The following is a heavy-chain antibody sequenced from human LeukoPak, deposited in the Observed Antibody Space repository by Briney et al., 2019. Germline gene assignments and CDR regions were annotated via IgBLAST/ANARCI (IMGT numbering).Heavy chain of an antibody. D-gene: IGHD3-3*01. Sequence: ASVKVSCKASGYTFSGYYMHWVRQAPGQGLEWMGWINPNSGGTNYAQKFQGRVTMTRDTSISTAYMEMRRLRSDDTAVYYCARDVDFWSGYWADGGGKPFDYWGQGTLVTVSS. J-gene: IGHJ4*02. CDR2: INPNSGGT. CDR3: ARDVDFWSGYWADGGGKPFDY. CDR1: GYTFSGYY. V-gene: IGHV1-2*02.